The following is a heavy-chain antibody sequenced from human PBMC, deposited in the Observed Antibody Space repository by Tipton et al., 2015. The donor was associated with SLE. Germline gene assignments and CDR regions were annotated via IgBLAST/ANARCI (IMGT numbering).Heavy chain of an antibody. CDR2: IYTSGST. Sequence: TLSLTCTFSGDSINSAPSSGRYYWNWIRQPAGKGLEWIGRIYTSGSTHYNPSLKSRLTISVDTSKNQFSLKLSSMTAADTAVYYCARKAYCTRASCSGFDPWGQGTLVTVSS. CDR3: ARKAYCTRASCSGFDP. J-gene: IGHJ5*02. V-gene: IGHV4-61*02. CDR1: GDSINSAPSSGRYY. D-gene: IGHD2-2*01.